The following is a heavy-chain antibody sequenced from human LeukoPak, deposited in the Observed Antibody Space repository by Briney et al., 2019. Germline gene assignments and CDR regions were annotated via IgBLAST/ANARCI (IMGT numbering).Heavy chain of an antibody. V-gene: IGHV3-7*05. CDR3: ARDRGYGEA. D-gene: IGHD4-17*01. Sequence: GRSLRLSCAASGFTFTTYLMGWVRQAPGKGPEWVANINTDGSEKYYVDSVKGRFTISRDNAKNSVYLQINSLRAEDTAVYYCARDRGYGEAWGQGTLVTVSS. CDR2: INTDGSEK. CDR1: GFTFTTYL. J-gene: IGHJ5*02.